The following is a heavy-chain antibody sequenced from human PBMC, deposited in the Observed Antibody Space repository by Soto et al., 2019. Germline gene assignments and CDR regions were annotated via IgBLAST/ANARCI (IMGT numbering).Heavy chain of an antibody. Sequence: ASVKVSCKASGYTFTSYDINWVRQATGQRLEWMGWMNASNGNTKYAQKFQGRVTITRDTSASTAYMELSSLRSEDTAVYYCARTPSGSSKKGFFDYWGRGTLVTVSS. V-gene: IGHV1-3*01. CDR3: ARTPSGSSKKGFFDY. J-gene: IGHJ4*02. CDR2: MNASNGNT. CDR1: GYTFTSYD. D-gene: IGHD1-26*01.